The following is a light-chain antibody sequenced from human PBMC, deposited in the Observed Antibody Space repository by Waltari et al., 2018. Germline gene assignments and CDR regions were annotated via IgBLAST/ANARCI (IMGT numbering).Light chain of an antibody. V-gene: IGKV3-20*01. J-gene: IGKJ1*01. CDR1: QSVSRS. CDR3: QKYVSLPAT. CDR2: DAS. Sequence: EIVLTQSPGTLPLSPGERATISCRPSQSVSRSLAWYQQKPGQAPRLLIFDASSRATGIPDRFSGSGSGTDFSLTISRLEPEDFAVYYCQKYVSLPATFGQGTKVEI.